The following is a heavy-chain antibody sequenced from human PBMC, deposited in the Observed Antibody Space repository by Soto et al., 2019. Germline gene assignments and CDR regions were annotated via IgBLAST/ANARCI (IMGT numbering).Heavy chain of an antibody. CDR3: ARVAVAGTRFDY. CDR1: CGSFSGYY. J-gene: IGHJ4*02. CDR2: INHSGST. Sequence: SETLSLTCAVYCGSFSGYYWSWIRQPPGKGLEWIGEINHSGSTNYNPSLKSRVTISVDKSKNQFSLKLSSVTAADTAVYYCARVAVAGTRFDYWGQGTLVTVSS. V-gene: IGHV4-34*01. D-gene: IGHD6-19*01.